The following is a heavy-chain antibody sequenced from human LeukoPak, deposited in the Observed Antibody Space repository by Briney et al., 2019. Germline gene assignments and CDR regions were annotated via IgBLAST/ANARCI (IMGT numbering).Heavy chain of an antibody. Sequence: EASVKVSCKASGGTFCSYAISWVRQAPGQGLEWMGGIIPIFGTANYAQKFQGRVTITTDESTSTAYMELSSLRSEDTAVYYCARRSLYSGIFDYWGQGTLVTVSS. J-gene: IGHJ4*02. D-gene: IGHD1-26*01. CDR1: GGTFCSYA. CDR3: ARRSLYSGIFDY. CDR2: IIPIFGTA. V-gene: IGHV1-69*05.